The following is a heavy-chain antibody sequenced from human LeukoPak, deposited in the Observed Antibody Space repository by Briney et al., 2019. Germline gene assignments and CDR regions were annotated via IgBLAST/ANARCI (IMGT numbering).Heavy chain of an antibody. V-gene: IGHV1-69*13. CDR3: ASPRYCSGGSCQYFDY. CDR2: IIPIFGTA. Sequence: SVKVSCKASGGTFSSYAIRWVRQAPGQGLEWMGGIIPIFGTANYAQKFQGRVTITADESTSTAYMELSSLRSEDTAVYYCASPRYCSGGSCQYFDYWGQGTLVTVSS. CDR1: GGTFSSYA. D-gene: IGHD2-15*01. J-gene: IGHJ4*02.